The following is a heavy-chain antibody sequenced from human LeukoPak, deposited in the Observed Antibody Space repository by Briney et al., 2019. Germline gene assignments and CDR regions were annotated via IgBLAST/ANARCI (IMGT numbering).Heavy chain of an antibody. Sequence: PSETLSLTCTVSGGSISSSSYYWGWIRQPPGKGLEWIGSIYYSGSTYYNPSLKSRVTISVDTSKNQSSLKLSSVTAADTAVYYCASRRWAAAGIGGDLPFDYWGQGTLVTVSS. CDR3: ASRRWAAAGIGGDLPFDY. CDR2: IYYSGST. CDR1: GGSISSSSYY. J-gene: IGHJ4*02. V-gene: IGHV4-39*01. D-gene: IGHD6-13*01.